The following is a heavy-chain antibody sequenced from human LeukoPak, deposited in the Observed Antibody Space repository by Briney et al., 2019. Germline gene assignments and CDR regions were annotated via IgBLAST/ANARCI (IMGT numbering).Heavy chain of an antibody. CDR2: IYYSEST. V-gene: IGHV4-30-4*01. CDR3: ARYDYDFWSGPVVD. J-gene: IGHJ4*02. Sequence: IYYSESTYYNPSLKSRVTISVDTSKNQFSLKLSSVTAADTAVYYCARYDYDFWSGPVVDWGQGTLVTVSS. D-gene: IGHD3-3*01.